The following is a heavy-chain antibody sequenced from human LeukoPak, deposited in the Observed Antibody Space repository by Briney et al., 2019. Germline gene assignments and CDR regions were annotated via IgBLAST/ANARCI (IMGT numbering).Heavy chain of an antibody. CDR1: GRSIGSYY. J-gene: IGHJ6*03. Sequence: PSETLSLTCTVSGRSIGSYYWGWIRQPPGKGLEWIGYIYYSGSTNYNPSLKSRVTISVDTSKNQFSLKLSSVTAADTAVYYCARGSGPAMVYYYYYYMDVWGKGTTVTVSS. D-gene: IGHD5-18*01. V-gene: IGHV4-59*01. CDR3: ARGSGPAMVYYYYYYMDV. CDR2: IYYSGST.